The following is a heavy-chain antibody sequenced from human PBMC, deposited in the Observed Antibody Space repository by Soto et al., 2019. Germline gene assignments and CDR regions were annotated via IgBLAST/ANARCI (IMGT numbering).Heavy chain of an antibody. Sequence: SETLSLTCTVSGGSISGNYWTWIRQPPGKGLEWIGYIYYSGSTNYNPSLKGRVTISVDTSKNQFSLKLSSVTAADTAVYYCGRMRGYGLLTGTFDQWGQGSLVTVSS. D-gene: IGHD3-9*01. V-gene: IGHV4-59*01. CDR2: IYYSGST. CDR1: GGSISGNY. J-gene: IGHJ4*02. CDR3: GRMRGYGLLTGTFDQ.